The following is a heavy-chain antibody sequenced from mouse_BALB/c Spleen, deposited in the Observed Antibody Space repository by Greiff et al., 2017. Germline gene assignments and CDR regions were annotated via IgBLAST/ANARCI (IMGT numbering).Heavy chain of an antibody. J-gene: IGHJ4*01. CDR2: ISSGSSTI. Sequence: EVKLVESGGGLVKPGGSRKLSCAASGFTFSSFGMHWVRQAPEKGLEWVAYISSGSSTIYYADTVKGRFTISRDNPKNTLFLQMTSLRSEDTAMYYCARAGISLMDYWGQGTSVTVSS. D-gene: IGHD6-1*01. CDR3: ARAGISLMDY. CDR1: GFTFSSFG. V-gene: IGHV5-17*02.